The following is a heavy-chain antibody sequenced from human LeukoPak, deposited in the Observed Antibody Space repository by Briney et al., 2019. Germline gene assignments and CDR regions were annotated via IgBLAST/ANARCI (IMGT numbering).Heavy chain of an antibody. CDR3: AKDPDY. CDR2: IYNSGST. V-gene: IGHV4-4*08. Sequence: SETLSLTCTVSGGSISSYYCSWIRQPPGKGLEWIGYIYNSGSTSYNPSLKSRVTISIDTSKNQFSLKLTSVTAADTAVYYCAKDPDYWGQGTLVTVSS. CDR1: GGSISSYY. J-gene: IGHJ4*02.